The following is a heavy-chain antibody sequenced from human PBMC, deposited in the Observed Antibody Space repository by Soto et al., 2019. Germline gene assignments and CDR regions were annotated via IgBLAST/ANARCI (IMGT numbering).Heavy chain of an antibody. V-gene: IGHV3-53*04. J-gene: IGHJ3*02. D-gene: IGHD2-15*01. CDR3: AREGHCSGGSCPGAFDI. Sequence: GGSLRLSCAASGFTVSSNYMSWVRQAPGKGLEWVSVIYSGGSTYYADSVKGRFTISRHNSKNTLYLQMNSLRAEDTAAYYCAREGHCSGGSCPGAFDIWGQGTMVTVSS. CDR2: IYSGGST. CDR1: GFTVSSNY.